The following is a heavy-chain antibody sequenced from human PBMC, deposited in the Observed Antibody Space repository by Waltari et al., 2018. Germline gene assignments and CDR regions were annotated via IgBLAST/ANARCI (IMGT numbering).Heavy chain of an antibody. V-gene: IGHV4-4*07. D-gene: IGHD3-3*01. J-gene: IGHJ5*02. Sequence: QVQLQESGPGLVKPSETLSLTCTVSGGSISSYYWSWIRQPAGKGLEWIGRIYTSGSTNYNPSLKSRVTMSVDTSKHQFSLKLSSVTAADPAVYYCARVYDFSIPGLNWFDPWGQGTLVTVSS. CDR2: IYTSGST. CDR3: ARVYDFSIPGLNWFDP. CDR1: GGSISSYY.